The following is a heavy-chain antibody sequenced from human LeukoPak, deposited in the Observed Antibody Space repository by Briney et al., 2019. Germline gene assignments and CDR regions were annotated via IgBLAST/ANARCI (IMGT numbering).Heavy chain of an antibody. Sequence: GGSLRLSCAASGFTFSSYGMHWVRQAPGKGLEWVAVIWYDGSNKYYADSVKGRFTISRDNSKNTLYLQMNSLRAEDTAVYYCARDYEQSGGYLDYWGQGTLVTVSS. D-gene: IGHD3-3*01. CDR2: IWYDGSNK. CDR1: GFTFSSYG. J-gene: IGHJ4*02. V-gene: IGHV3-33*01. CDR3: ARDYEQSGGYLDY.